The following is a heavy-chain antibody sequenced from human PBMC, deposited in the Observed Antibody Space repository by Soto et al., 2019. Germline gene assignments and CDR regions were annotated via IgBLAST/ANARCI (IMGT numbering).Heavy chain of an antibody. Sequence: GASVKVSCKASGYTFTGYYMHWVRQAPGKGLEWMGGINPESGGTNYAQKFQGWVTMTRDTSISTAYMELSRLRSDDTAVYYCARDRTYYDVWSGYYSYYYGMDVWGQGTTVTVSS. V-gene: IGHV1-2*04. CDR2: INPESGGT. CDR3: ARDRTYYDVWSGYYSYYYGMDV. J-gene: IGHJ6*02. CDR1: GYTFTGYY. D-gene: IGHD3-3*01.